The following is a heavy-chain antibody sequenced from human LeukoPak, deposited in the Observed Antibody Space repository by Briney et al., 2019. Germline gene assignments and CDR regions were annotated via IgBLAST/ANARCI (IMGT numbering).Heavy chain of an antibody. CDR3: ASALSD. CDR2: INSDGSST. D-gene: IGHD3-16*01. V-gene: IGHV3-74*01. CDR1: GFTFSSYW. Sequence: GGSVRLSCAASGFTFSSYWMHWVRQAPGKGPVWVSRINSDGSSTSYADSVKGRFTISRDNAKNTLYLQMNSLRAEDTAVYYCASALSDWGQGTLVTVSS. J-gene: IGHJ4*02.